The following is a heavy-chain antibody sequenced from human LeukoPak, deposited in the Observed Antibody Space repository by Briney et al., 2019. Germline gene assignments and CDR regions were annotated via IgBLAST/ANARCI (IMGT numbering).Heavy chain of an antibody. J-gene: IGHJ5*02. D-gene: IGHD1-26*01. V-gene: IGHV1-2*02. CDR2: INPNSGGT. Sequence: ASVKVSCKASGYTFTGYYMHWVRQAPGQGLEWMGWINPNSGGTNYAQKFQGRVTMTRDTSISTAYMELSRLRSDDTAVHYCVRLAVGDSKEWFDPWGQGTLVTVSS. CDR3: VRLAVGDSKEWFDP. CDR1: GYTFTGYY.